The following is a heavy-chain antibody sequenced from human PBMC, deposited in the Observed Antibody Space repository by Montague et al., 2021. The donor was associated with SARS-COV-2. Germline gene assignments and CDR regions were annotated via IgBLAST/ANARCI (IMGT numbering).Heavy chain of an antibody. Sequence: SETLSLTCVVSGDSISTENWCTWVRLPPGKGLYWVGELYHTGSTKYKPSRKSRVSMSVATSWNQFSLMLTSVTAADTAIYYCARKGCGGSDLAYWGQGTLVTVSS. J-gene: IGHJ4*02. CDR3: ARKGCGGSDLAY. CDR2: LYHTGST. D-gene: IGHD3-16*01. V-gene: IGHV4-4*02. CDR1: GDSISTENW.